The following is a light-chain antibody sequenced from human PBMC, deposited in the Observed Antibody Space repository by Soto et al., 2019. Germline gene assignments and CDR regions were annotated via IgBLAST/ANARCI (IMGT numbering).Light chain of an antibody. CDR1: HSISSY. V-gene: IGKV1-39*01. J-gene: IGKJ4*01. CDR2: VAS. Sequence: DIPMTQSPSSLSASVGDRVTITCRASHSISSYLNWYQQKPGKAPTLLTYVASTLHSGVPSRFSGSGSGTHFTITISSVQPEDFATYYCQQTHNIPLTFGGGTKVEIK. CDR3: QQTHNIPLT.